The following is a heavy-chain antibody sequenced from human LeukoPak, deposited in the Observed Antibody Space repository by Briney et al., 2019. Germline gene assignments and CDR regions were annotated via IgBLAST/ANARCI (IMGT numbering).Heavy chain of an antibody. V-gene: IGHV1-18*01. Sequence: GSVKVSCKASGYTFTSYGISWVRQAPGQGLEWMGWISAYNGNTNYAQKLQGRVTMTTDTSTSTAYMELSRLRSDDTAVYYCARHKLRSFGESPVYFFDYWGQGTLVTVSS. J-gene: IGHJ4*02. CDR2: ISAYNGNT. CDR1: GYTFTSYG. CDR3: ARHKLRSFGESPVYFFDY. D-gene: IGHD3-10*01.